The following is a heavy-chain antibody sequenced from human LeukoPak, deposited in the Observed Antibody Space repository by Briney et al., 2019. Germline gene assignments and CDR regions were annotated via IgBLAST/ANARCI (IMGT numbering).Heavy chain of an antibody. V-gene: IGHV1-24*01. D-gene: IGHD4-23*01. J-gene: IGHJ4*02. CDR2: FDPEDGET. CDR3: ATDAFGGNGLFDY. CDR1: GYTLTELS. Sequence: EASVKVSCKVSGYTLTELSMHWVRQAPGKGLEWMGGFDPEDGETIYAQKFQGRVTMTEDTSTDTAYMELSSLRSEDTAVYYCATDAFGGNGLFDYWGQGTLVTVSS.